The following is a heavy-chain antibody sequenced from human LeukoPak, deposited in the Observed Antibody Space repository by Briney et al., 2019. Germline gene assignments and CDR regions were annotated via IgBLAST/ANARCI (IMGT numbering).Heavy chain of an antibody. D-gene: IGHD6-19*01. J-gene: IGHJ5*02. Sequence: SETLSLTCTVSGYSISSNYYWAWIRQPPGKGLEWIGSIYHPVDTSYNPSLKSRITMSVDTSKNQFSLKLSSVTAADTAVYYCARSSSSGWGFRFDPWGQGTLVTVSS. V-gene: IGHV4-38-2*02. CDR2: IYHPVDT. CDR3: ARSSSSGWGFRFDP. CDR1: GYSISSNYY.